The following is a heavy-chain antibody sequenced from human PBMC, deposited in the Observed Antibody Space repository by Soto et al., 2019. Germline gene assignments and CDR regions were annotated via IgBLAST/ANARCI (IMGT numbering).Heavy chain of an antibody. J-gene: IGHJ4*02. Sequence: EVQLVESGGGLVQPGGSLKLSCAASGFTFSGSAMHWVRQASGKGLEWVGRIRRKANSYATAYVVSAKGRFTISRDDSRNTAYLQMNSLKTEDTAVYYWARGVYDFWNGHPKGLDYWGQGTVVTVSS. V-gene: IGHV3-73*02. D-gene: IGHD3-3*01. CDR2: IRRKANSYAT. CDR3: ARGVYDFWNGHPKGLDY. CDR1: GFTFSGSA.